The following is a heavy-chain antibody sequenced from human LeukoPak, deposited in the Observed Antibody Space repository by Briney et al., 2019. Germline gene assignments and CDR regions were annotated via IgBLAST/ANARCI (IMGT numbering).Heavy chain of an antibody. CDR2: IYPGDSDT. V-gene: IGHV5-51*01. J-gene: IGHJ3*02. CDR3: ARPLLDYYDSSGPDAFDI. D-gene: IGHD3-22*01. CDR1: GYSFLSYW. Sequence: GESLKISCKASGYSFLSYWIGWVRQMPGKGLEWMGIIYPGDSDTRYSPSFQGQVTISADKSISTAYLQWSSLKASDTAMYYCARPLLDYYDSSGPDAFDIWGQGTMVTVSS.